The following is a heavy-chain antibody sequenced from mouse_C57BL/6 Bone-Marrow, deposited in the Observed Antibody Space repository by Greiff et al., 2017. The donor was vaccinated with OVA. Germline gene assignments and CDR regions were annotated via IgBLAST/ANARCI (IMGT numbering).Heavy chain of an antibody. CDR1: GFTFSDYY. D-gene: IGHD1-1*01. CDR3: ASLFITTVGQGMDY. V-gene: IGHV5-12*01. Sequence: EVKLVESGGGLVQPGGSLKLSCAASGFTFSDYYMCWVRQTPEKRLEWVAYISNGGGSTYYPDTVKGRFTISRDNAKNTLYLQMSRLKSEDTAMYYCASLFITTVGQGMDYWGQGTSVTVSS. J-gene: IGHJ4*01. CDR2: ISNGGGST.